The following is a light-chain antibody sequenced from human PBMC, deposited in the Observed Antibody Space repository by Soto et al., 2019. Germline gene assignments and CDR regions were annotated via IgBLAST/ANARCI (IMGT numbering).Light chain of an antibody. CDR1: ESVHRN. Sequence: EMVMTQSTATLSVSPGERVTLSCRASESVHRNLAWYQQKPGQVPSLLIYYASTRATGVPDRFTGSGSGTEFTLTISSLQSEDFGVYHCQHYSNWPPTFGPGTKVEIK. CDR3: QHYSNWPPT. V-gene: IGKV3-15*01. J-gene: IGKJ3*01. CDR2: YAS.